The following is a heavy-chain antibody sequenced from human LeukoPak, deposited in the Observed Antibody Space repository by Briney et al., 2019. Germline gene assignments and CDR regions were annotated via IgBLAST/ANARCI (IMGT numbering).Heavy chain of an antibody. J-gene: IGHJ6*02. CDR3: ARAYYYDSSGYYSPPRFSETYYGMDV. Sequence: ASVTVSFTASGYTFTGYYMHWVRQAPGQGLEWMGWINPNSGGTNYAQKFQGRVTMTRDTSISTAYMELSRLRSDDTTVYYCARAYYYDSSGYYSPPRFSETYYGMDVWGQGTTVTVSS. CDR2: INPNSGGT. D-gene: IGHD3-22*01. V-gene: IGHV1-2*02. CDR1: GYTFTGYY.